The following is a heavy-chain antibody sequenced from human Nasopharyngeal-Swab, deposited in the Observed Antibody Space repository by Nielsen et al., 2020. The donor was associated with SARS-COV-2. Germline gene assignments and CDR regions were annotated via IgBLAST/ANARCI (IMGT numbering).Heavy chain of an antibody. D-gene: IGHD1-26*01. V-gene: IGHV3-11*01. CDR2: ISSSGSTI. CDR3: ARDAVGARGY. Sequence: WIRQPPGKRLEWASYISSSGSTIYYADSVKGRFTISRDNAKNSLYLQMNSLRAEDTAVYYCARDAVGARGYWGQGTLVTVSS. J-gene: IGHJ4*02.